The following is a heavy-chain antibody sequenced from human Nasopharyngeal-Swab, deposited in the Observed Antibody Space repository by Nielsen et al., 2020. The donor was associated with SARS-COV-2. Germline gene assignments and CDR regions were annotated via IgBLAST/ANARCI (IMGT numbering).Heavy chain of an antibody. D-gene: IGHD1-26*01. Sequence: SETLSLTCAVSGGSISSSNWWSWVRQPPGKGLEWIGEIYHSGSTNYNPSLKSRVTISVDTSKNQFSLKLSSVTAADTAVYYCARVTPRRNGATFSIDYWGQGTLVTVSS. CDR3: ARVTPRRNGATFSIDY. J-gene: IGHJ4*02. CDR2: IYHSGST. CDR1: GGSISSSNW. V-gene: IGHV4-4*02.